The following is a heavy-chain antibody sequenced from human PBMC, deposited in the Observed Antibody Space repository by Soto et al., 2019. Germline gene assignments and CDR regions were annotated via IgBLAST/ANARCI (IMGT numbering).Heavy chain of an antibody. CDR1: GGTFSSYA. CDR2: IIPIFGTA. Sequence: GASVKVSCKASGGTFSSYAISWVRQAPGQGLEWMGGIIPIFGTANYAQKFQGRVTITADKSTSTAYMELSSLRSEDTAVYYCASRGGNGYCSGGSCRPFDYWGQGTLVTVSS. V-gene: IGHV1-69*06. J-gene: IGHJ4*02. D-gene: IGHD2-15*01. CDR3: ASRGGNGYCSGGSCRPFDY.